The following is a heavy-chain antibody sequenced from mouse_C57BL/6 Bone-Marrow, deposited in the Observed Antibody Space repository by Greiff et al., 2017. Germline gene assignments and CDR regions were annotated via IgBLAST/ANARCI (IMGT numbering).Heavy chain of an antibody. CDR1: GYSITSGYY. D-gene: IGHD3-2*02. CDR3: AVGQLRLRMFAY. CDR2: ISYDGSN. J-gene: IGHJ3*01. V-gene: IGHV3-6*01. Sequence: EVQLVESGPGLVKPSQSLSLTCSVTGYSITSGYYWNWIRQFPGNKLEGMGYISYDGSNNYNPSLKNRISITRDKSKNQFFLKLNSVTTEDTATYDCAVGQLRLRMFAYWGQGTLVTVSA.